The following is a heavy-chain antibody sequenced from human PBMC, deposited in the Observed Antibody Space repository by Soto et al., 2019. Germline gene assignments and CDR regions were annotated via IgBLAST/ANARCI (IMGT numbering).Heavy chain of an antibody. CDR3: AKDLARPRYSSSSVAFDY. J-gene: IGHJ4*02. CDR2: ISGSGGST. Sequence: GGSLRLSCAASGFTSSSYAMSWVRQAPGKGLEWVSAISGSGGSTYYADSVKGRFTISRDNSKNTLYLQMNSLRAEDTAVYYCAKDLARPRYSSSSVAFDYWGQGTLVTVSS. CDR1: GFTSSSYA. D-gene: IGHD6-6*01. V-gene: IGHV3-23*01.